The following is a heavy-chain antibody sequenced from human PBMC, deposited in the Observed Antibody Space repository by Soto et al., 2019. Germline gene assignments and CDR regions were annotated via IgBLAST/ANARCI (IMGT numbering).Heavy chain of an antibody. J-gene: IGHJ5*02. Sequence: VSCKASGYTFTNYDINWVRQAPGQGLEWMGWISAYNGDTNCAQKLQGRVTMTTDTSTSTAYMELRSLRSDDTAVYYCARSGLPDPVVVVGHTPFDPWGQGTLVTVSS. V-gene: IGHV1-18*01. CDR3: ARSGLPDPVVVVGHTPFDP. CDR1: GYTFTNYD. CDR2: ISAYNGDT. D-gene: IGHD2-15*01.